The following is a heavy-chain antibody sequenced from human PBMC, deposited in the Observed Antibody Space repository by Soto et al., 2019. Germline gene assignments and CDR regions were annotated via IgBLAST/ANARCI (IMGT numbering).Heavy chain of an antibody. D-gene: IGHD2-15*01. V-gene: IGHV3-13*01. CDR3: VRGQEVGAHFFDS. Sequence: EVLLVDSGGGLVQPGGSLRLSCAASGFSFKRFDFHWVRQPTGKGLEWVATIGTIGDTYYPVSVKGRFTVSRENAKSSVSLHMTSLRVEDTAVYFCVRGQEVGAHFFDSWGQGTPVIVSS. CDR1: GFSFKRFD. J-gene: IGHJ4*02. CDR2: IGTIGDT.